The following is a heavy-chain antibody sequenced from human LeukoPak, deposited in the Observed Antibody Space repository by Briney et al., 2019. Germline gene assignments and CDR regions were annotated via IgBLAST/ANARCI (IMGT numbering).Heavy chain of an antibody. J-gene: IGHJ4*02. V-gene: IGHV3-15*01. Sequence: KAGGSLRLSCAASGXTFSNSWMSWVRQAPGKGLEWVGRVKRKTHGGTADYAAPVKGRFTISRDDSKNTLYLQMNSLKTEDTAVYYCTTEVLSTSYFDYWGQGTLVTVSS. CDR3: TTEVLSTSYFDY. CDR1: GXTFSNSW. D-gene: IGHD2/OR15-2a*01. CDR2: VKRKTHGGTA.